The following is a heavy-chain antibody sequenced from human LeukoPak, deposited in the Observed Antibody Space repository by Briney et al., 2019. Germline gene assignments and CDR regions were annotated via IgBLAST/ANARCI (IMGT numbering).Heavy chain of an antibody. CDR1: GFTFSSYG. J-gene: IGHJ6*03. D-gene: IGHD2-8*01. CDR3: ANQGENYCTNGVCYTDYYYYMDV. Sequence: EGSLRLSCAASGFTFSSYGMHWVRQAPGKGLEWVAVIWYDGSNKYYADSVKGRFTISRDNSKNTLYLQMNSLRAEDTAVYYCANQGENYCTNGVCYTDYYYYMDVWGKGTTVTVSS. V-gene: IGHV3-33*06. CDR2: IWYDGSNK.